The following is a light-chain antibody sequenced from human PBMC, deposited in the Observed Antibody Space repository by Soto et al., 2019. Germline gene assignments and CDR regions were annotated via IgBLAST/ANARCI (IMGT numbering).Light chain of an antibody. Sequence: QSVLTQPPSASGTPGQRVTISCSGSSSNIGSHAVNWYQHLPRTAPKLLIYSNNQRPSGVPDRIFGSKSYTTASLTVSGLQAEDEADYYCSSFAGTNSFVFGTGTKLTVL. CDR3: SSFAGTNSFV. CDR1: SSNIGSHA. CDR2: SNN. V-gene: IGLV1-44*01. J-gene: IGLJ1*01.